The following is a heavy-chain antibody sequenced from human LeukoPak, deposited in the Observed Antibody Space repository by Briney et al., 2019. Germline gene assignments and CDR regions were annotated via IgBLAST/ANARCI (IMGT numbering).Heavy chain of an antibody. CDR3: AKIGSGGYHYYYYHIDA. Sequence: GGSLRLSGAASGFSFSNYAMNWVRLAPGRGLEWVASISGSGANTYFADSVNGRVTISRDNSKDTLYLQINSLRLEDTAAYFCAKIGSGGYHYYYYHIDAWGKGTTVTVSS. V-gene: IGHV3-23*01. CDR2: ISGSGANT. D-gene: IGHD1-26*01. CDR1: GFSFSNYA. J-gene: IGHJ6*03.